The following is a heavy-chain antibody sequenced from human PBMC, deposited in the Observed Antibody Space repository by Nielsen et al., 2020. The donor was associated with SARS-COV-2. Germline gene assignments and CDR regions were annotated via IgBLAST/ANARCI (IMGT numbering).Heavy chain of an antibody. V-gene: IGHV4-31*03. CDR2: IYYSGST. J-gene: IGHJ4*02. Sequence: SETLSLTCTVSGGSISSGSYYWSWIRQHPGKGLEWIGYIYYSGSTYYNPSLKSRVTISVDTSKNQFSLKLSSVTAADTAVYYCARVRCSGGSCYQPDYFDYWGQGTLVTVSS. CDR1: GGSISSGSYY. CDR3: ARVRCSGGSCYQPDYFDY. D-gene: IGHD2-15*01.